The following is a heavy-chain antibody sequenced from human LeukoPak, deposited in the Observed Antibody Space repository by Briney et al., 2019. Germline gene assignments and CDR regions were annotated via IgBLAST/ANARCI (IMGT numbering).Heavy chain of an antibody. J-gene: IGHJ4*02. Sequence: SETLSLTCAVSGGSISSSNWWSWVRQPPGKGLEWIGEIYHSGSTNYNPSLKSRVTISVDKSKNQFSLKLSSVTAADTAVYYCVSRPLTDGIVGATYFDYWGQGTLVTVSS. CDR2: IYHSGST. D-gene: IGHD1-26*01. CDR1: GGSISSSNW. V-gene: IGHV4-4*02. CDR3: VSRPLTDGIVGATYFDY.